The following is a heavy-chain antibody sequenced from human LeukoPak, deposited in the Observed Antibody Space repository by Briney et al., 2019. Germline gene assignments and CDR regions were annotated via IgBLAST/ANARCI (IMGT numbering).Heavy chain of an antibody. D-gene: IGHD5-18*01. Sequence: PGGSLRLSCAASGFTFSRYWMSWVRQAPGKGLEWVSYISSSASTKYYADSVKGRFTISRDNAKNSLYLQMNSLRAEDTAVYYCARGAMAGPFDYWGQGTLVIVSS. CDR2: ISSSASTK. CDR1: GFTFSRYW. J-gene: IGHJ4*02. V-gene: IGHV3-48*03. CDR3: ARGAMAGPFDY.